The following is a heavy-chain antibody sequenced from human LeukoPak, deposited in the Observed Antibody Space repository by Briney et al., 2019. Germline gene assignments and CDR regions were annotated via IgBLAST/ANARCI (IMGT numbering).Heavy chain of an antibody. CDR1: LYTFIRYG. CDR3: ARDIMPVYAVPNSTWFDS. D-gene: IGHD2-8*01. V-gene: IGHV1-18*01. Sequence: SVNVSCKASLYTFIRYGISSLRQAPGQQRAWMGGISVKNRYINYTQTFQGRVTMTTDTSTGTAYMEMRSLGYEDTALYYCARDIMPVYAVPNSTWFDSWGPGTLVTVSS. J-gene: IGHJ5*01. CDR2: ISVKNRYI.